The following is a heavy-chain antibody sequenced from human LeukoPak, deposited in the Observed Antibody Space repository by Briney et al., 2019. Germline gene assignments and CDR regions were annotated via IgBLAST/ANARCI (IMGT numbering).Heavy chain of an antibody. D-gene: IGHD2-21*01. CDR1: DGSSSSSS. CDR2: IYYSGST. J-gene: IGHJ5*02. V-gene: IGHV4-59*08. Sequence: SETLSLTCTVSDGSSSSSSWNWIWQPPQKGLERTGYIYYSGSTKYNPSLESRVTISVDTSKNQISLKLRSVTAADTAIYYCARRQQTGGDNGLHNWFDPWGQGTLVTVSS. CDR3: ARRQQTGGDNGLHNWFDP.